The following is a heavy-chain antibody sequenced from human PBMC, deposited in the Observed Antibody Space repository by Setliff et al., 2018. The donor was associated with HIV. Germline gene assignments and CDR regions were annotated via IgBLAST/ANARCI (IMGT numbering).Heavy chain of an antibody. CDR1: GFTFSSYW. J-gene: IGHJ2*01. CDR2: INSDGSST. Sequence: GGSLRLSCAASGFTFSSYWMYWVRQAPGKGLGWVSRINSDGSSTSYADSVKGRFTISRDNAKNTLFLQMNSLRAEDTAVYYCARDVKGYIYGSTYWYFDLWGRGTLVTVSS. V-gene: IGHV3-74*01. CDR3: ARDVKGYIYGSTYWYFDL. D-gene: IGHD5-18*01.